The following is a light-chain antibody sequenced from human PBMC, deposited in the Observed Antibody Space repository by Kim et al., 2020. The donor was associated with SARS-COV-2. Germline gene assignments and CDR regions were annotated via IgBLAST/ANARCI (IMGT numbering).Light chain of an antibody. CDR1: NIGSKS. Sequence: APGKTTTITCGGDNIGSKSVDWYQQKPGQAPVLVIFYDTDRPSGIPERFSGSTAGNTATLTISRVEAGDEADYYCHVWDSSSDHVVFGGGTKLTVL. J-gene: IGLJ2*01. CDR3: HVWDSSSDHVV. V-gene: IGLV3-21*04. CDR2: YDT.